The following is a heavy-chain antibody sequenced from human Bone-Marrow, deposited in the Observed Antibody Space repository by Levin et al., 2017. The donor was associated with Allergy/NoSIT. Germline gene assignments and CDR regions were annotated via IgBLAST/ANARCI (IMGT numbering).Heavy chain of an antibody. CDR1: GFTFSSYW. CDR2: IYNDGITT. V-gene: IGHV3-74*01. Sequence: GESLKISCAASGFTFSSYWMHWVRQAPGKGLVWVSRIYNDGITTNYADSVKGRFTISRDNANNTLYLQMNSLRAEDTAVYYCARGNWYFDLWGRGTLVTVSS. J-gene: IGHJ2*01. CDR3: ARGNWYFDL.